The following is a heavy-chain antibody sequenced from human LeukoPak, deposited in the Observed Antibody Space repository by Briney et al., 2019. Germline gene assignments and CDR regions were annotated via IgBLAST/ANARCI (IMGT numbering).Heavy chain of an antibody. CDR2: ISYDGSNK. J-gene: IGHJ6*02. CDR3: AKVKSVDTAISYYYYGMDV. CDR1: GFTFSSYG. V-gene: IGHV3-30*18. Sequence: GGSLRLSCAASGFTFSSYGMHWARQAPGKGLEWVAVISYDGSNKYYADSVKGRFTISRDNSKNTLYLQMNSLRAEDTAVYYCAKVKSVDTAISYYYYGMDVWGQGTTVTVSS. D-gene: IGHD5-18*01.